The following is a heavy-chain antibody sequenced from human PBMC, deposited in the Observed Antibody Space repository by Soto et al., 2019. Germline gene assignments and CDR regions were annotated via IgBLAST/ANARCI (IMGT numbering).Heavy chain of an antibody. CDR2: IHYSGNY. D-gene: IGHD2-15*01. CDR1: GDSITSHH. V-gene: IGHV4-59*08. J-gene: IGHJ4*02. CDR3: ARLPNIGPNPPVDH. Sequence: QVQLQESGPRLVKPSETLSLTCAVSGDSITSHHWRWVRQSPGKGLECIGWIHYSGNYIYNPSLRCRTRISLDTSRSQFSLMLPSVPAADTAVYYCARLPNIGPNPPVDHWGQGILVTVSS.